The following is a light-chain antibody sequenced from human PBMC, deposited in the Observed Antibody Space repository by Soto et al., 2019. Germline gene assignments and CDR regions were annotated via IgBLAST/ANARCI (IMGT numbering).Light chain of an antibody. V-gene: IGKV3-15*01. J-gene: IGKJ4*01. CDR2: GAS. CDR1: QNVSSN. CDR3: QQYNKWPPLT. Sequence: EIVMTQSPATLSVSPGERATLSCRASQNVSSNLAWYQQKPGQAPKRLIYGASTRATGIPARFSGSGSDTEFTLTISRLQSEDFAVYACQQYNKWPPLTFGGGTKVEIK.